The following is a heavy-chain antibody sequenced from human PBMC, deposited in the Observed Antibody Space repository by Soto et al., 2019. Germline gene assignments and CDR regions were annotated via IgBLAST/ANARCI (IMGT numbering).Heavy chain of an antibody. CDR2: IIPMYGPA. Sequence: QVPLVQSGAEVKKPGSSVTVSCKASGGTFSSYAIHWVRQAPGQGLEWMGGIIPMYGPAKYGQRFQGRVTITADESTTTVYMELTSLTSQDTAVYYCASVTSMVRGVIDNWFDPWGHGTLVTVSS. CDR3: ASVTSMVRGVIDNWFDP. D-gene: IGHD3-10*01. J-gene: IGHJ5*02. V-gene: IGHV1-69*01. CDR1: GGTFSSYA.